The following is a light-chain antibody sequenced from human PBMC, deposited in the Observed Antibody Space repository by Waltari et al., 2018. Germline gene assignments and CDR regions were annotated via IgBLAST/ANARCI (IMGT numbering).Light chain of an antibody. CDR1: SIDVGGYNY. Sequence: PGQSINFSCTGESIDVGGYNYVSWYQQQPGKAPRLMIYDVSIRPSGVSNRFSGSKSGNTASLTISGLQAEDEADYYCSSYSRTSTLVVFGGGTKLAVL. J-gene: IGLJ2*01. V-gene: IGLV2-14*03. CDR2: DVS. CDR3: SSYSRTSTLVV.